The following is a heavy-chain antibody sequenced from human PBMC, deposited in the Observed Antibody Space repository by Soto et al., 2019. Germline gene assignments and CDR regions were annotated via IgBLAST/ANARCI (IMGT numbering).Heavy chain of an antibody. CDR2: ISSGSSTI. CDR3: ARDTVLDS. J-gene: IGHJ4*02. CDR1: GFNFSNYS. D-gene: IGHD6-6*01. Sequence: GGPLRVSCGVSGFNFSNYSMHWVRQAPGKGLEWVSYISSGSSTIYYADSVKGRFTISRDNAKNSLYLQMNSLRDEDTAVYYCARDTVLDSWGQGTLVTVSS. V-gene: IGHV3-48*02.